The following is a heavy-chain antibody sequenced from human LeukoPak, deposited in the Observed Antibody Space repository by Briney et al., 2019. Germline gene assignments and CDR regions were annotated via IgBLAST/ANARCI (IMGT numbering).Heavy chain of an antibody. Sequence: GRSLRLSCAASGFTFSSYAMHWVRQAPGKGLEWVAVISYDGSNKYYADSVKGRFTISRDNSKNTLYLQMNSLRAEDTAVYYCARVLGATSLLQVDYWGQGNLVTVSS. J-gene: IGHJ4*02. V-gene: IGHV3-30-3*01. CDR1: GFTFSSYA. CDR3: ARVLGATSLLQVDY. D-gene: IGHD1-26*01. CDR2: ISYDGSNK.